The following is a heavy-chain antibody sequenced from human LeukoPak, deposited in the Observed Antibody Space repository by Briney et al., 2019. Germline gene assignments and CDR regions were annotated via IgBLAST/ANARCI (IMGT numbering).Heavy chain of an antibody. CDR1: GGTFSSYA. Sequence: GASVKVSCKASGGTFSSYAISWVRQAPGQGLEWMGGIIPIFGTANYAQKFQGRVTITADESTSTAYMELSSLRSEDTAVYYCARLGRLANRPFDYWDQGTLVTVSS. J-gene: IGHJ4*02. D-gene: IGHD6-25*01. CDR2: IIPIFGTA. V-gene: IGHV1-69*13. CDR3: ARLGRLANRPFDY.